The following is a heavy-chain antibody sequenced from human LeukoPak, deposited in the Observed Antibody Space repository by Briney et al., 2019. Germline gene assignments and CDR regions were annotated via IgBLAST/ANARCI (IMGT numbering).Heavy chain of an antibody. V-gene: IGHV3-7*03. CDR3: ATMASNVFDY. D-gene: IGHD5-24*01. Sequence: GGSLRLSCAASGFTFSHYWMSWVRQAPGKGLEWVANIKPDGREKYYLDSVKGRFTISNDNTKNSVYLQMNSLRAEDTAVYYCATMASNVFDYWGQGTLVTVSS. CDR2: IKPDGREK. CDR1: GFTFSHYW. J-gene: IGHJ4*02.